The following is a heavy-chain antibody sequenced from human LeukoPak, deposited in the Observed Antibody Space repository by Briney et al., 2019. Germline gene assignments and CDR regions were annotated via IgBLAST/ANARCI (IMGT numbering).Heavy chain of an antibody. CDR2: IFHGVTT. D-gene: IGHD1-26*01. J-gene: IGHJ3*02. Sequence: SETLSLTCTVSGSSINTPYYWAWIRQPPGEGLEWIGNIFHGVTTFYNPSLMNRVAISVDTSKNQFSLKLSSVTAADTAVYYCARGRLEAMWELLPYDAFDIWGQGTMVTVSS. V-gene: IGHV4-38-2*02. CDR1: GSSINTPYY. CDR3: ARGRLEAMWELLPYDAFDI.